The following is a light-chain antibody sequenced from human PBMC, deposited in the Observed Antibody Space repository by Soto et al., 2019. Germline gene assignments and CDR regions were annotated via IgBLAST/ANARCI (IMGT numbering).Light chain of an antibody. CDR1: QSVSSN. J-gene: IGKJ1*01. V-gene: IGKV3-15*01. Sequence: EIVMTQSPATLSVSPGERATLSCRASQSVSSNLAWYQQKPGQAPRLLIYGASTRATGIPARFSGSGSGTEVTLTISSLLSEDFAVYYCQHYNNWPPWTFGQGTKVEIK. CDR2: GAS. CDR3: QHYNNWPPWT.